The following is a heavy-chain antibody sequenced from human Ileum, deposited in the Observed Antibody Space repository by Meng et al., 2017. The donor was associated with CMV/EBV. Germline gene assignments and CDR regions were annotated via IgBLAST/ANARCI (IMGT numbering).Heavy chain of an antibody. Sequence: FSLRTSGVGEGWIRQAQGKALEWLALIYWDDAQRYRPSLKNRLTIAKDTSKNRVVLTMTIMDPVDTATYFGALGTFAIVGAPELDDYWGQGILVTVSS. CDR1: FSLRTSGVG. CDR2: IYWDDAQ. CDR3: ALGTFAIVGAPELDDY. D-gene: IGHD1-26*01. J-gene: IGHJ4*02. V-gene: IGHV2-5*02.